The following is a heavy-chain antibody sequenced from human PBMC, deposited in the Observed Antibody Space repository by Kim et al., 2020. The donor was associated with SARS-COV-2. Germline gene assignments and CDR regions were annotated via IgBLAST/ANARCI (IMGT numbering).Heavy chain of an antibody. CDR1: GFTFSSYS. J-gene: IGHJ6*02. V-gene: IGHV3-21*04. CDR2: ISSSSSYI. Sequence: GGSLRLSCAASGFTFSSYSMNWVRQAPGKGLEWVSSISSSSSYIYYADSVKGRFTISRDNAKNSLYLQMNSLRAEDTAVYYCARDLDTSYSSYGMDVWGQGTTVTVSS. CDR3: ARDLDTSYSSYGMDV. D-gene: IGHD4-4*01.